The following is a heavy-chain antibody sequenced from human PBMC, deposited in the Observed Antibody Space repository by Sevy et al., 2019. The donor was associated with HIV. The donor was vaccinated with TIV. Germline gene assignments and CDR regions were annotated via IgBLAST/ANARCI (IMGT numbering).Heavy chain of an antibody. CDR3: AGGSTGNGWQVDY. CDR1: GFIFTDYL. J-gene: IGHJ4*02. CDR2: IFQTGGEK. V-gene: IGHV3-7*02. D-gene: IGHD6-19*01. Sequence: GGSLRLSCAASGFIFTDYLMTWFRHTPERGLGWVATIFQTGGEKYYVDSVKGRFTISRDNAKKSLDLQMNDLRAEDTAVYYCAGGSTGNGWQVDYWGQGTLVTVSS.